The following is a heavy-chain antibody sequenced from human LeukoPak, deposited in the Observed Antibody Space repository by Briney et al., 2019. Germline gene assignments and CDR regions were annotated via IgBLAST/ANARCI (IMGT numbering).Heavy chain of an antibody. J-gene: IGHJ4*02. Sequence: GESLKISCKGSGYRFTSYWIGWVRQMPGKGLEWMGIIYPGDSDTRYSPSFQGQVTISADKSISTAYLQWSSLKASDTAMYYCARHSRRYPSAPDYWGQGTLVTVSS. D-gene: IGHD3-16*02. CDR3: ARHSRRYPSAPDY. V-gene: IGHV5-51*01. CDR1: GYRFTSYW. CDR2: IYPGDSDT.